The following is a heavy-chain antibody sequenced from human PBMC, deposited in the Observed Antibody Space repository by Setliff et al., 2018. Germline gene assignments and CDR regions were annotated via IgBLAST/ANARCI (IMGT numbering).Heavy chain of an antibody. V-gene: IGHV3-23*01. D-gene: IGHD2-21*02. J-gene: IGHJ6*03. Sequence: SLRLSCAASGFTFSTFAMTWVRQAPGKRLEWVSTISGTGGNTYYADSVQGRFVISRDNSMNTLYLQMNRLRAEDTAVFYCVKGSDPYYFYYMDVCGKGTTVTVSS. CDR3: VKGSDPYYFYYMDV. CDR2: ISGTGGNT. CDR1: GFTFSTFA.